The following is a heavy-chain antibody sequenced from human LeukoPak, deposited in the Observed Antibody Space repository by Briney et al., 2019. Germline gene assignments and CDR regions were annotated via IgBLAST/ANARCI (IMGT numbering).Heavy chain of an antibody. V-gene: IGHV4-34*01. CDR2: INHSGST. CDR3: ARSVRVPAAMCDY. CDR1: GGSLSGYY. J-gene: IGHJ4*02. Sequence: SETLSLTCAVYGGSLSGYYWSWIRQPPGKGLEWIGEINHSGSTNYNPSLKSRVTISVDTSKNQFSLKLSSVTAADTAVYYCARSVRVPAAMCDYWGQGTLVTVSS. D-gene: IGHD2-2*01.